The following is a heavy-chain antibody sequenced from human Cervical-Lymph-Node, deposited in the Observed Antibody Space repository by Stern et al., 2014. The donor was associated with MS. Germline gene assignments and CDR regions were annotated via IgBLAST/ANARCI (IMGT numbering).Heavy chain of an antibody. V-gene: IGHV1-46*01. CDR1: GYTFTSYY. CDR2: INPSGGST. Sequence: VHLVESGAEVTKPGASVKVSCKASGYTFTSYYMHWVRQAPGQGLEWMGIINPSGGSTRYAQKFQGRVTMTRDTSTSTVYMELSSLRSEDTAVYYCARVGRVTKDAFDIWGQGTMVTVSS. D-gene: IGHD3-16*01. CDR3: ARVGRVTKDAFDI. J-gene: IGHJ3*02.